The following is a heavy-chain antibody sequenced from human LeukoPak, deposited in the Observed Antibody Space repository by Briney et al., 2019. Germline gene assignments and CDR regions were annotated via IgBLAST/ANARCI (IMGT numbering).Heavy chain of an antibody. CDR1: GFTFSSYW. V-gene: IGHV3-48*03. CDR3: AELGITMIGGV. CDR2: ISSSGSTI. D-gene: IGHD3-10*02. J-gene: IGHJ6*04. Sequence: GGSLRLSCAASGFTFSSYWMHWVRQDPTKGLVWVSYISSSGSTIYYADSVKGRFTISRDNAKNSLYLQMNSLRAEDTAVYYCAELGITMIGGVWGKGTTVTISS.